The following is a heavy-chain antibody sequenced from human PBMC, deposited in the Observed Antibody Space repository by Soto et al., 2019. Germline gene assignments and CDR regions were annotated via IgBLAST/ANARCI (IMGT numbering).Heavy chain of an antibody. J-gene: IGHJ5*02. Sequence: SVEACCKDSRYTYDSKSIRWPQQDNEQGLEWMGWINAGNGNTKCSQKFQGRVSITRDTSASTADMELSSLRSEDTAVFFYAKGGNYAAEKWLDPWGQGTLVTV. CDR2: INAGNGNT. CDR1: RYTYDSKS. D-gene: IGHD4-4*01. CDR3: AKGGNYAAEKWLDP. V-gene: IGHV1-3*01.